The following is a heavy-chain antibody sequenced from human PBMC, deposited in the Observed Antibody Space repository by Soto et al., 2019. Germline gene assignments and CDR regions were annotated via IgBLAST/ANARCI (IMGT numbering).Heavy chain of an antibody. Sequence: QVQLQESGPGLVKPSQTLSLTCTVSGGSISSGGYYWSWIRQHPGKGLEWIGYIYYSGSTYYNPSLKSRVTISVDTSKNQFSLKLSSVTAADTAVYYCARDPQREMHYYYGSGSYWIWGQGTLVTVSS. CDR1: GGSISSGGYY. D-gene: IGHD3-10*01. V-gene: IGHV4-31*03. J-gene: IGHJ4*02. CDR2: IYYSGST. CDR3: ARDPQREMHYYYGSGSYWI.